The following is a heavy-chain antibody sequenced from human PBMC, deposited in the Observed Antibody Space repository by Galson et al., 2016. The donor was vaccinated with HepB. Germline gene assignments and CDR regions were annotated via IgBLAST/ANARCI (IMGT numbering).Heavy chain of an antibody. CDR3: ARHPAPWGIGDSGGPFDS. V-gene: IGHV6-1*01. J-gene: IGHJ5*01. CDR2: TYFRSKWYS. CDR1: GDSVSTKSAT. Sequence: CAISGDSVSTKSATWNWIRQSPSRGLEWLGRTYFRSKWYSDYAVSVKSRITVNADISENQFSLHLQYVTPEDTAVYYCARHPAPWGIGDSGGPFDSWGQGTLVTVPS. D-gene: IGHD3-16*01.